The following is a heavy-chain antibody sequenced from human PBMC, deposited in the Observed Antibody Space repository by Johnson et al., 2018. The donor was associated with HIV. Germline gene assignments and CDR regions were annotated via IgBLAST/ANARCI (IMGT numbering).Heavy chain of an antibody. V-gene: IGHV3-23*04. CDR2: IGGSGGST. J-gene: IGHJ3*02. Sequence: VQLVESGGGLIQPGGSLRLSCAASGFTFSNSAMSWVRQAPGKGLEWVSGIGGSGGSTHYADSVKGRFTIFRDNAENSLFLQMDRLRAEDTAVYYCARESGAVGEFVIWGHGTMVTVSS. D-gene: IGHD3-10*01. CDR1: GFTFSNSA. CDR3: ARESGAVGEFVI.